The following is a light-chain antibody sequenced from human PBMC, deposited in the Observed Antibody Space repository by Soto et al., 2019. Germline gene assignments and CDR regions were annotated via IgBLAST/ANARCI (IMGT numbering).Light chain of an antibody. J-gene: IGKJ4*01. CDR1: QNIANY. CDR3: QQYEELPLT. CDR2: DAS. Sequence: DVQLTQSPSTLSASVGDRVAITCQASQNIANYLNWFQRRPGKAPQLLISDASHLEPGVPCRFSGQSSGTDFTLIINSLQPEDFATYYCQQYEELPLTFGGGTRV. V-gene: IGKV1-33*01.